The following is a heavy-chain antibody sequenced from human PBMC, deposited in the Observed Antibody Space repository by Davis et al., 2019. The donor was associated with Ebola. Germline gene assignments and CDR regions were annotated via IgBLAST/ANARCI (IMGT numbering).Heavy chain of an antibody. J-gene: IGHJ4*02. CDR3: ARDLGAYDSSGYLWEVFDY. CDR1: GFTFSSYG. V-gene: IGHV3-30*03. Sequence: GESLKISCAASGFTFSSYGMHWVRQAPGKGLEWVAVISYDGSNKYYADSVKGRFTISRDNSKNTLYLQMNSLRAEDTAVYYCARDLGAYDSSGYLWEVFDYWGQGTLVTVSS. CDR2: ISYDGSNK. D-gene: IGHD3-22*01.